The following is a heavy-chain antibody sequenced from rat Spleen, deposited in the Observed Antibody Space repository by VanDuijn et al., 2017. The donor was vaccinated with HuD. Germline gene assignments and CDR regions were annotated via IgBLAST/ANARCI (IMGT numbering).Heavy chain of an antibody. CDR2: ISTGGGNT. J-gene: IGHJ2*01. D-gene: IGHD1-4*01. CDR3: ARETGYNSYFDY. V-gene: IGHV5S13*01. CDR1: GFTFSDYV. Sequence: EVQLVESRGGLVQSGRSLKLSCAASGFTFSDYVMAWVRQAPTKGLEWVASISTGGGNTYYRDSVKGRFTISRDNAKNTLYLQMDSLRSEDTATYYCARETGYNSYFDYWGQGVMVTVSS.